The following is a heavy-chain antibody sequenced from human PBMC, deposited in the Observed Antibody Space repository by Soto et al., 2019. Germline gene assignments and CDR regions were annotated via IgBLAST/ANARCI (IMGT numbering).Heavy chain of an antibody. J-gene: IGHJ3*02. V-gene: IGHV4-39*01. D-gene: IGHD3-9*01. CDR1: GGSISSGDYY. CDR2: IYYSGST. Sequence: SETLSLTCTVSGGSISSGDYYWGWIRQPPGKGLEWIGSIYYSGSTYYNPSLKSRVTISVDTSKNQFSLKLSSVTAADTAVYYCATSRAFYDILTGYRGGGAFDIWGEGTMVT. CDR3: ATSRAFYDILTGYRGGGAFDI.